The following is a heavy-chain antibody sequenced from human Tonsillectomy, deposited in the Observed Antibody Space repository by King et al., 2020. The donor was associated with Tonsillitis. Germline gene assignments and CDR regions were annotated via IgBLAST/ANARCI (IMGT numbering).Heavy chain of an antibody. Sequence: QLQESGPGLVKPSQTLSLTCIVSGGSISSGGYSWNWIRQPPGKRLEWIGYIYYSGSTYYNPSLRSRVTILADTSKNQFSLKLSSVTAADTAVYYCARDLSFGDYGRYFDLWGRGTLVTVSS. CDR2: IYYSGST. CDR1: GGSISSGGYS. D-gene: IGHD4-17*01. CDR3: ARDLSFGDYGRYFDL. V-gene: IGHV4-30-4*07. J-gene: IGHJ2*01.